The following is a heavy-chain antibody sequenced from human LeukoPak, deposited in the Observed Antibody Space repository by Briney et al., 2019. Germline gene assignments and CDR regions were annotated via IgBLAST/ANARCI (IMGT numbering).Heavy chain of an antibody. CDR3: AREGSNSGSYSDDAFDI. CDR1: GFTFSSHW. D-gene: IGHD1-26*01. V-gene: IGHV3-7*01. J-gene: IGHJ3*02. Sequence: GGSLRLSCAASGFTFSSHWMSWVRQAPGKGLEWVANIKQDGSEKYYVDSVKGRFTISRDNAKNSLYLQMNSLRAEDTAVYYCAREGSNSGSYSDDAFDIWGQGTMVTVSS. CDR2: IKQDGSEK.